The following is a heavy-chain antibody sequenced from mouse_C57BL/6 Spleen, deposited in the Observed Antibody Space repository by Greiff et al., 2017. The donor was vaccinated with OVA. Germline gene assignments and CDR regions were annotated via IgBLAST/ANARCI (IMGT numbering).Heavy chain of an antibody. CDR1: GFSLTSYG. CDR3: AKENGNYSYAMDY. V-gene: IGHV2-4*01. Sequence: VKLVESGPGLVQPSQSLSITCTVSGFSLTSYGVHWVRQPPGKGLEWLGVIWSGGSTDYNAAFISRLSISKDNSKSQVFFKMNSLQADDTAIYYCAKENGNYSYAMDYWGQGTSVTVSS. J-gene: IGHJ4*01. CDR2: IWSGGST. D-gene: IGHD2-1*01.